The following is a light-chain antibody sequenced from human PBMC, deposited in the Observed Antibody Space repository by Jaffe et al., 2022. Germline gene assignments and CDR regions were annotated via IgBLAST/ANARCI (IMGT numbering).Light chain of an antibody. CDR3: QQLNSYPSSIT. V-gene: IGKV1-9*01. CDR2: AAS. Sequence: DIQLTQSPSFLSASVGDRVTITCRASQGISISLAWYQQKPGKAPRLLIYAASTLQSGVPSRFSGSGSGTEFTLTISSLQPEDFATYYCQQLNSYPSSITFGQGTRLEIK. J-gene: IGKJ5*01. CDR1: QGISIS.